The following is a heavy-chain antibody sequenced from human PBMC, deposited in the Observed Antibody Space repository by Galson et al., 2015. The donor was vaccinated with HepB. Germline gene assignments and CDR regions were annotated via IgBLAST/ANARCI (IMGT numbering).Heavy chain of an antibody. Sequence: SLRLSCAASGFTFSNAWMSWVRQAPGKGLEWVGRIKSKTDGGTTDYAAPVKGRFTISRDDSKNTLYLQMNSLKTEDTAVYYCTTDREGGYYYGMDVWGQGTTVTVSS. J-gene: IGHJ6*02. D-gene: IGHD1-26*01. CDR3: TTDREGGYYYGMDV. V-gene: IGHV3-15*01. CDR1: GFTFSNAW. CDR2: IKSKTDGGTT.